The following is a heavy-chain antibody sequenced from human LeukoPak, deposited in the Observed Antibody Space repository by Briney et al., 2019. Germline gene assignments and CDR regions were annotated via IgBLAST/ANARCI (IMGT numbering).Heavy chain of an antibody. J-gene: IGHJ4*02. CDR3: AREGGGAAARSFDY. V-gene: IGHV4-34*01. D-gene: IGHD6-13*01. Sequence: SETLSLTCAVYGGSFIGYYWSWIRQPPGKGLEWIGEINHSGSTNYNPSLKSRVTISVDTSKNQFSLNLSSVTAADTAVYYCAREGGGAAARSFDYWGQGTLVTVSS. CDR1: GGSFIGYY. CDR2: INHSGST.